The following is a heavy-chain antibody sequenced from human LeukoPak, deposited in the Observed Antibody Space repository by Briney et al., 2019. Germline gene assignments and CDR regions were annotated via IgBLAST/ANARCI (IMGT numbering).Heavy chain of an antibody. V-gene: IGHV3-48*03. CDR3: ARGISSGFNFDY. CDR2: ISSSGSTI. CDR1: GFTFSSYE. Sequence: GSLRLSCAASGFTFSSYEMNWVRQAPGKGLEWGSYISSSGSTIYYADSVKGRFTISRDNAKNSLYLQMNSLRAEDTAVYYCARGISSGFNFDYWGQGTLVTVSS. J-gene: IGHJ4*02. D-gene: IGHD3-22*01.